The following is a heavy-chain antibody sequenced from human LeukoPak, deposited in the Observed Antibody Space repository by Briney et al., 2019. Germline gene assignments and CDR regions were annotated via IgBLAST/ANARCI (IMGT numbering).Heavy chain of an antibody. J-gene: IGHJ6*02. D-gene: IGHD2-15*01. CDR3: ARDVGALADCSGGSCYYYYYGMDV. Sequence: SETVSLTCTVSGGSIGTYYWSWIRQPAGKGLEWIGRIYTSGSTNYNPSLKSRVTMSVDTSKNQFSLKLSSVTAADTAVYYCARDVGALADCSGGSCYYYYYGMDVWGQGTTVTVSS. CDR1: GGSIGTYY. V-gene: IGHV4-4*07. CDR2: IYTSGST.